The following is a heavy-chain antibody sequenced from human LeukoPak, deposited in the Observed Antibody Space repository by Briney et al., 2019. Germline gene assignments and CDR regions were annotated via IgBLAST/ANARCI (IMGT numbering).Heavy chain of an antibody. D-gene: IGHD3-22*01. CDR2: INHSGST. CDR3: ARTSIYYDSSGYRS. V-gene: IGHV4-34*01. CDR1: GGSFSGYY. Sequence: SETLSLTCAVYGGSFSGYYWSWIRQPPGKGLEWIGEINHSGSTNYNPSLKSRVTISVDTSKNQFSLKLSSVTAADTAVYYCARTSIYYDSSGYRSWGQGTLVTDSS. J-gene: IGHJ5*02.